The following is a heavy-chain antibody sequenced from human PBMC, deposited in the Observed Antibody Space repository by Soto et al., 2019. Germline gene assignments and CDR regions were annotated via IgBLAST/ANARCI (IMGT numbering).Heavy chain of an antibody. Sequence: EVQLLESGGGLVQPGGSLRLSCAASGFTFSSYAMSWVRQAPGKGLEWVSAISGSGGSTYYADSVKGRFTISRDNSKNTLYLQMNSLRAEDTAVYYCAKEAAWWNPSITMGRGGLDYWGQGTLVTVSS. CDR2: ISGSGGST. J-gene: IGHJ4*02. CDR3: AKEAAWWNPSITMGRGGLDY. V-gene: IGHV3-23*01. CDR1: GFTFSSYA. D-gene: IGHD3-10*01.